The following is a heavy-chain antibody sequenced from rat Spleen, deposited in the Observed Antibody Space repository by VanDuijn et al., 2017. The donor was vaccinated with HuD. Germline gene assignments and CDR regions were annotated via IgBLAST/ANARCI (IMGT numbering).Heavy chain of an antibody. D-gene: IGHD4-3*01. J-gene: IGHJ2*01. CDR1: GFTFSNYD. CDR2: ISSGGGGT. CDR3: ARPSARYASGYSYYFEY. V-gene: IGHV5-25*01. Sequence: EVQLVESGGGLVQPGRSMKLSCAASGFTFSNYDMAWVRQAPTKGLEWVASISSGGGGTYYPDSVKGRFTISRDNAKSTLYLQMDNVRSEDTATYSCARPSARYASGYSYYFEYWGQGVMVTVSS.